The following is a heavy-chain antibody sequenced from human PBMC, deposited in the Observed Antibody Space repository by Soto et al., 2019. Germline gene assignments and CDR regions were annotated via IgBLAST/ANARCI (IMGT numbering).Heavy chain of an antibody. J-gene: IGHJ6*02. D-gene: IGHD3-16*01. CDR2: INPNSGTT. Sequence: QVQLVQSGAEVKKPGASVKVSCKASGYTVTDYYMHWVRQAPGQRLEWMGWINPNSGTTNYEQQFQGWVTMTRDTSITTVYMEVSRLRSDDTAVYYGARVPLGVYYGMDVWGQGTTVTVSS. V-gene: IGHV1-2*04. CDR3: ARVPLGVYYGMDV. CDR1: GYTVTDYY.